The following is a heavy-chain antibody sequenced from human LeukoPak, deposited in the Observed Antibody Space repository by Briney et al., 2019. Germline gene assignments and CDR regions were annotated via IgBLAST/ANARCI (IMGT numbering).Heavy chain of an antibody. J-gene: IGHJ5*02. CDR2: IYYSGST. CDR1: SGSISNYY. Sequence: PSETLTLTCTVSSGSISNYYWTWIRQPPGKGLEWIGSIYYSGSTYYNPSLKSRVTISVDTSKNQFSLKLSSVTAADTAVYYCARLGSSGWYPNWFDPWGQGTLVTVSS. D-gene: IGHD6-19*01. CDR3: ARLGSSGWYPNWFDP. V-gene: IGHV4-59*08.